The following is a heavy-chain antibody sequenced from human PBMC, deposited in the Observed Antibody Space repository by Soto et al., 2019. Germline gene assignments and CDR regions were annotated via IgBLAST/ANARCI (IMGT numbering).Heavy chain of an antibody. CDR1: GFSLNNARMG. J-gene: IGHJ6*02. D-gene: IGHD3-3*01. V-gene: IGHV2-26*01. Sequence: SGPTLVNPTETLTLTCTVSGFSLNNARMGVSWIRQPPGKALEWLAHIFSNDEKSYSTSLKSRLTISKETSKMQVVLTMSNMYPVDTATYYCARXKVSIFGVVYYYYGMDVWGQGTT. CDR3: ARXKVSIFGVVYYYYGMDV. CDR2: IFSNDEK.